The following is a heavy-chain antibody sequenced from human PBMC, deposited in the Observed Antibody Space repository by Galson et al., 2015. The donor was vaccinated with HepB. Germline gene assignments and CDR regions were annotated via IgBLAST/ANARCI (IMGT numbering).Heavy chain of an antibody. CDR1: GYTFTSYP. J-gene: IGHJ6*02. V-gene: IGHV1-3*01. D-gene: IGHD3-10*01. Sequence: SVKVSCKASGYTFTSYPMHWVRQAPGQRLEWMGWINAGNGNTKYSQKFQGRVTITRDTSASTAYMELSSLRSEDTTVYYCARDQTPTYYYVSGSLGQHDYYGMDVWGQGTTVTVSS. CDR3: ARDQTPTYYYVSGSLGQHDYYGMDV. CDR2: INAGNGNT.